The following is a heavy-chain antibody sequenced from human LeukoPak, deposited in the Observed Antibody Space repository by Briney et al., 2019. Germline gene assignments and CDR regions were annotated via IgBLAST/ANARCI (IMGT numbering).Heavy chain of an antibody. Sequence: GGSLRLSCAASGFTLTSYAMHWVRQAPGKGLEWVAIISYDGSIKYYADSVKGRFTISRDNSETTLYLQMNSLRAEDTAVYYCARGSSGYSYYFDYWGQGTLVSVSS. J-gene: IGHJ4*02. CDR3: ARGSSGYSYYFDY. CDR1: GFTLTSYA. CDR2: ISYDGSIK. V-gene: IGHV3-30-3*01. D-gene: IGHD3-22*01.